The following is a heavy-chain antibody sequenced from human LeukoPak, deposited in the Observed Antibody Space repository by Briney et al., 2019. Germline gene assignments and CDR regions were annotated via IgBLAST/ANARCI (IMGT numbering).Heavy chain of an antibody. D-gene: IGHD1-26*01. CDR1: GFTVSSNY. J-gene: IGHJ4*02. Sequence: GGSLRLSCAASGFTVSSNYMSWVRQAPGKGLEWVSVIYSGGSTYYADSVKGRFTISRDNSKNTLYLQMNSLRAEDTAVYYCASSSSVGAGGPLAFDYYWGQGTLVTVSS. V-gene: IGHV3-66*01. CDR3: ASSSSVGAGGPLAFDYY. CDR2: IYSGGST.